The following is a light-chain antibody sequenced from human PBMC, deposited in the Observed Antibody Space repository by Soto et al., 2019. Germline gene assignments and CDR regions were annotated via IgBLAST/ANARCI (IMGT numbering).Light chain of an antibody. CDR2: DAS. CDR1: KSVRSW. CDR3: QQYSNWHPST. Sequence: DIQMTQSPSTLSASVGDRFTITCLASKSVRSWLAWYQQKPWRAPKFLIYDASSFESGVPSRFSGSGSGTEFTLTISSLQYEDFAVYYCQQYSNWHPSTFGQGTKVDIK. V-gene: IGKV1-5*01. J-gene: IGKJ1*01.